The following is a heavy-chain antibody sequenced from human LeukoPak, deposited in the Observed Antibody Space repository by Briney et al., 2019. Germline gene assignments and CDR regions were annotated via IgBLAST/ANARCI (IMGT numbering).Heavy chain of an antibody. CDR3: AGEPPPGENWFDP. Sequence: GGSLRLSCAPSGFAFDDHGLSWVRQAPGKGLEWVSGINWNSGSKRYAASVKGRFTISRDNARNSLYLQMNSLRAEDTAVYYCAGEPPPGENWFDPWGQGTLVTVSS. CDR1: GFAFDDHG. J-gene: IGHJ5*02. V-gene: IGHV3-20*04. D-gene: IGHD3-10*01. CDR2: INWNSGSK.